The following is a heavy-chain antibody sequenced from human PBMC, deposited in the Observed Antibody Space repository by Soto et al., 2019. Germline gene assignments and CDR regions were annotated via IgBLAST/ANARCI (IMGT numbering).Heavy chain of an antibody. CDR1: GFTFSSYG. D-gene: IGHD3-22*01. V-gene: IGHV3-33*01. CDR2: IWYDGSNK. CDR3: ARDKDSSGSPLGPSWFDP. Sequence: GGSLRLSCAASGFTFSSYGMHWVRQAPGKGLEWVAVIWYDGSNKYHADSVKDRFTISRDNSKNTLYLQMNSLRAEDTAVYYCARDKDSSGSPLGPSWFDPWGQGTLVTVSS. J-gene: IGHJ5*02.